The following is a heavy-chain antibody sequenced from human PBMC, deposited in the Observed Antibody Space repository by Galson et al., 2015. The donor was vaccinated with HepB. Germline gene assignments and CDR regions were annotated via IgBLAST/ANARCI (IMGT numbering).Heavy chain of an antibody. CDR3: ARGGCSSTSCYYYYYYYMDV. CDR1: GFTFSSYA. D-gene: IGHD2-2*01. Sequence: SLRLSCAASGFTFSSYAMHWVRQAPGKGLEWVAVISYDGSNKYYADSVKGRFTISRDNSKNTLYLQMNSLRAEDTAVYYCARGGCSSTSCYYYYYYYMDVWGKGTTVTVSS. J-gene: IGHJ6*03. V-gene: IGHV3-30-3*01. CDR2: ISYDGSNK.